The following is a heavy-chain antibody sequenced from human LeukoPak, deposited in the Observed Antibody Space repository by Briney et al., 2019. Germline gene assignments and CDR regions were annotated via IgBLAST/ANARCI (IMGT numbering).Heavy chain of an antibody. CDR3: TTDSLIYYFDSRGYHR. Sequence: GGSLRLSCAASGFTFSDYYMSWIRQAPGKGLEWVGFIRSKTYGATAEYVASVKGRFTISRDDSKSIVYLQMNSLKTEDTALYYCTTDSLIYYFDSRGYHRWGQGTLVTVSS. J-gene: IGHJ5*02. CDR1: GFTFSDYY. CDR2: IRSKTYGATA. D-gene: IGHD3-22*01. V-gene: IGHV3-49*03.